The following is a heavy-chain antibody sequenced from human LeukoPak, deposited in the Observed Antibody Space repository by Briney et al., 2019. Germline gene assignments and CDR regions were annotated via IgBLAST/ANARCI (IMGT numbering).Heavy chain of an antibody. V-gene: IGHV3-11*04. CDR1: GFTFSDYY. Sequence: GGSLRLSCAASGFTFSDYYMSWIRQAPGKGLEWVSYISSSGSTIYYADSVKGRFTIPRDNAKNSLYLQMNSLRAEDTAVYYCARELVYRITIFGVVIIHDAFDIWGQGTMVTVSS. CDR3: ARELVYRITIFGVVIIHDAFDI. D-gene: IGHD3-3*01. J-gene: IGHJ3*02. CDR2: ISSSGSTI.